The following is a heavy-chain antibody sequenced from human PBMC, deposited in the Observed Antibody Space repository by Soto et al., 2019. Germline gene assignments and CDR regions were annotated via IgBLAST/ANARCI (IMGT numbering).Heavy chain of an antibody. CDR2: ISAYNGNT. D-gene: IGHD4-17*01. CDR1: GYTFTSYG. V-gene: IGHV1-18*01. Sequence: QVQLVPSGAEVKKPGASVKVSCKASGYTFTSYGISWVRQAPGQGLEWMGWISAYNGNTNYAQKLQGRVTITTGTSTSTAYWELMRLRSDDTAVYYWARDVSPTVTICEICGQGTLATVSS. J-gene: IGHJ4*02. CDR3: ARDVSPTVTICEI.